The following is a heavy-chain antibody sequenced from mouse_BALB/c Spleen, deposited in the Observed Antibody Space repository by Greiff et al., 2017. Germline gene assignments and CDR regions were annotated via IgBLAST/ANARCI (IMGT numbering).Heavy chain of an antibody. Sequence: QVQLKESGPGLVAPSQSLSITCTVSGFSLTSYGVHWVRQPPGQGLEWLGVIWAGGSTNYNSALMSRLSISKDNSTSQVFLKMNRLQTDDTAMYYCARDPYGNYGMDYWGQGTSVTVSA. CDR1: GFSLTSYG. D-gene: IGHD2-1*01. CDR3: ARDPYGNYGMDY. J-gene: IGHJ4*01. CDR2: IWAGGST. V-gene: IGHV2-9*02.